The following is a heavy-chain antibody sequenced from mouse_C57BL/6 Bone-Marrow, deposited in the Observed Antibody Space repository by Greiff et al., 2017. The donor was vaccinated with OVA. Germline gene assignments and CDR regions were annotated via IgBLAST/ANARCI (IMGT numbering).Heavy chain of an antibody. CDR1: GYTFTSYW. V-gene: IGHV1-55*01. Sequence: QVQLQQPGAELVKPGASVKLSCKASGYTFTSYWITWVKQRPGQGLEWIGDIYPGSGSTNYNEKFKSKATLTVDTSSSTAYMQLSSLTSEDSAVYSCARRKGDYYGSSLGYWGQGTTLTVSS. D-gene: IGHD1-1*01. CDR2: IYPGSGST. CDR3: ARRKGDYYGSSLGY. J-gene: IGHJ2*01.